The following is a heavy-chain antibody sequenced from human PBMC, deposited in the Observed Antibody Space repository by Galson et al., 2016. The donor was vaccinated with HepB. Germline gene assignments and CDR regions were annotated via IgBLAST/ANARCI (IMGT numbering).Heavy chain of an antibody. CDR2: IIPILGIA. CDR1: GGTFSSYA. J-gene: IGHJ6*02. V-gene: IGHV1-69*10. CDR3: AREEYSSSSSTLYFYAMDV. D-gene: IGHD6-6*01. Sequence: SVKVSCKASGGTFSSYAISWVRQAPGQGLEWMGGIIPILGIANYAQKFQGRVTITADTSTSTAYMELSSLRSEDTAVYYCAREEYSSSSSTLYFYAMDVWGQGTTVTV.